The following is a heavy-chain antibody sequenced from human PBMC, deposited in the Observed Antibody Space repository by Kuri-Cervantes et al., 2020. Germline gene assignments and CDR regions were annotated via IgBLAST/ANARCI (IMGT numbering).Heavy chain of an antibody. D-gene: IGHD3-10*01. CDR1: GFTFGDYA. Sequence: GESLKISCTASGFTFGDYAMSWFRQAPGKGLEWVGFIRSKAYGGTTEYAASVKGRFTISRDDSKSIAYLQMNSLKTEDTAVYYCTRVWFGELSYDSSGYFDHWGQGTLVTVSS. V-gene: IGHV3-49*03. CDR3: TRVWFGELSYDSSGYFDH. J-gene: IGHJ4*02. CDR2: IRSKAYGGTT.